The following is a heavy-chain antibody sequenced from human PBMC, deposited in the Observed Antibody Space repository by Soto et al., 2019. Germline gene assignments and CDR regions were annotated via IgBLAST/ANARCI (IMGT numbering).Heavy chain of an antibody. D-gene: IGHD4-17*01. CDR3: ARGIFDYGDYHYFDY. Sequence: EVQLVESGGGLVQPGGSLRLSCAASGFTVSSNYMSWVRQAPGKGLEWVSVIYSGGSTYYADSVKGRFTISRDNSKNTLYLQMKSLRAEDTDVYDCARGIFDYGDYHYFDYWGQGTLVTVSS. CDR2: IYSGGST. CDR1: GFTVSSNY. V-gene: IGHV3-66*01. J-gene: IGHJ4*02.